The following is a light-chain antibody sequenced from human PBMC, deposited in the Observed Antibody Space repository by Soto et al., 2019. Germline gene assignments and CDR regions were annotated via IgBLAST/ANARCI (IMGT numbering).Light chain of an antibody. V-gene: IGKV1-39*01. J-gene: IGKJ5*01. Sequence: DIQMTQSPSSLPASVGGRVTITGRASQSISIYLNWYKQKRGKAPKLLSYAASSLQSGVPSRVSGSGSGTDFTLTISSLKPEDFETYYCQQSYSTPHTFGQGTRLEI. CDR3: QQSYSTPHT. CDR2: AAS. CDR1: QSISIY.